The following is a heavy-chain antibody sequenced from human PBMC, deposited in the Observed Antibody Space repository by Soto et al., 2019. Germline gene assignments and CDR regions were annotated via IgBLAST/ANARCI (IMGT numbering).Heavy chain of an antibody. V-gene: IGHV4-31*03. D-gene: IGHD2-15*01. CDR2: IYYSGST. CDR3: ASGFHGGVRSPEDGEGVLVDYYYGMDV. CDR1: GGSISSGGYY. Sequence: SETLSLTCTVSGGSISSGGYYWSWIRQHPGKGLEWIGYIYYSGSTYYNPSLKCRVTISVGTAKNQFSLKLSSVTAADTAVYYCASGFHGGVRSPEDGEGVLVDYYYGMDVWGQGTTVTVSS. J-gene: IGHJ6*02.